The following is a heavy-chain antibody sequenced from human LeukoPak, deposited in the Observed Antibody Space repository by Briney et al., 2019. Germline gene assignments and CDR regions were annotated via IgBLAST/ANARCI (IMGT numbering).Heavy chain of an antibody. CDR2: INHNGNVN. CDR3: ARDGSKYCSSTSCYSGYYYYPLDV. CDR1: GFTFSSYW. V-gene: IGHV3-7*03. J-gene: IGHJ6*02. Sequence: GGSLRLSCAASGFTFSSYWMSWVRQAPGKGLEWVASINHNGNVNYYVDSVKGRFTISRDNAKNSLYLQMNSPRAEDTAVYYCARDGSKYCSSTSCYSGYYYYPLDVWGQGATVTVSS. D-gene: IGHD2-2*01.